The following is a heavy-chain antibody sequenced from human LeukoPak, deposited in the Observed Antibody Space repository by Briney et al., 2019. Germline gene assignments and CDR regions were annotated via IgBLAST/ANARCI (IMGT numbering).Heavy chain of an antibody. CDR3: ARGPMTTVTSWFDP. Sequence: SETLSLTCAVYGGSFSGYYWSWIRQPPGKGLEWIGEINHSGSTKYNPSLKSRVTISVDTSKNQFSLKLSSVTAADTAVYYCARGPMTTVTSWFDPWGQGTLVTVSS. CDR2: INHSGST. D-gene: IGHD4-17*01. J-gene: IGHJ5*02. CDR1: GGSFSGYY. V-gene: IGHV4-34*01.